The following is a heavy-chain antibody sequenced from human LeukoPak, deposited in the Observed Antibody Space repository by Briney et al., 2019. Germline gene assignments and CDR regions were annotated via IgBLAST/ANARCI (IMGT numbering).Heavy chain of an antibody. Sequence: GGSLRLSCAASGFTFATHWMHWVRQRPGEGLVWVSLIKGDERTTSYADSVKGRFTISTDNATNTIYLQLDSLRVEDTAVYYCATGYINGYEHWGQGSLVTVSS. CDR3: ATGYINGYEH. CDR2: IKGDERTT. CDR1: GFTFATHW. V-gene: IGHV3-74*01. J-gene: IGHJ4*02. D-gene: IGHD5-18*01.